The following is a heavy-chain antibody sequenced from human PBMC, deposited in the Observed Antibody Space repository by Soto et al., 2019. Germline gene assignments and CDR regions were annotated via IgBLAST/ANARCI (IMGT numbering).Heavy chain of an antibody. CDR3: ARLEQQLSWFGP. Sequence: SETLSLTCIVSGGSISSTTYYWGWIRQPPGKGLEWIGSIYYSGSTYYTPSLKSRVTISVDTSKNQFSLRLTSVTAADTAVHYCARLEQQLSWFGPWGQGTLVTVSS. V-gene: IGHV4-39*01. CDR2: IYYSGST. J-gene: IGHJ5*02. D-gene: IGHD6-13*01. CDR1: GGSISSTTYY.